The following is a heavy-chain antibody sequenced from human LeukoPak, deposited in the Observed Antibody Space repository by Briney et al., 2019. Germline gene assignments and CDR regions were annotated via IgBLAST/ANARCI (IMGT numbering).Heavy chain of an antibody. D-gene: IGHD1-26*01. Sequence: ASVKVSCKASGYTFSGYYMHWVRQAPGQGLEWMGWINPNSGDTNYAQKFQGRVSMTRDTSTNTAYMELSRLRSDDTSVYYCARTLPNYYYGMDVWGQGTTVTVS. J-gene: IGHJ6*02. CDR2: INPNSGDT. V-gene: IGHV1-2*02. CDR1: GYTFSGYY. CDR3: ARTLPNYYYGMDV.